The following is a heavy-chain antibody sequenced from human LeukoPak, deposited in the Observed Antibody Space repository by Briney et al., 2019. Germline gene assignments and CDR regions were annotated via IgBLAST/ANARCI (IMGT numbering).Heavy chain of an antibody. J-gene: IGHJ4*02. V-gene: IGHV1-69*05. CDR1: GGTFSSYA. D-gene: IGHD3-22*01. Sequence: SVKVSCKASGGTFSSYAISWVRQAPGQGLEWMGRIIPIFGTANYAQKFQGRVTITTDESTSTAYMEQSSLRSEDTAVYYCARARGYYDSSEYYFDYWGQGTLVTVSS. CDR3: ARARGYYDSSEYYFDY. CDR2: IIPIFGTA.